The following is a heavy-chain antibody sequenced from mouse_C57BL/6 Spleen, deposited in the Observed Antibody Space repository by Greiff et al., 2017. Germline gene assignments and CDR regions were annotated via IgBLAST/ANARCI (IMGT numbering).Heavy chain of an antibody. CDR1: GFTFSDYG. J-gene: IGHJ1*03. CDR3: SRPLLLRYDWYFDV. CDR2: ISSGSSTI. D-gene: IGHD1-1*01. V-gene: IGHV5-17*01. Sequence: EVQLVESGGGLVKPGGSLKLSCAASGFTFSDYGMHWVRQAPEKGLEWVAYISSGSSTIYYADTVKGRFTISRDNAKNTLFLQMTSLRSEDTAMYYCSRPLLLRYDWYFDVWGTGTTVTVSS.